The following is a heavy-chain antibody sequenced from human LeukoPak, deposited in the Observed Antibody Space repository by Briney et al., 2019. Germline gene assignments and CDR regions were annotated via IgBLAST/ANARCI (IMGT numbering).Heavy chain of an antibody. CDR2: ISNSGSTI. Sequence: GGSLRLSXAASGFTFRDYYMSWIRQAPGKGLEWVSCISNSGSTIYYADSVKGRFTISRDNAKNSLYLQMNSLRAEDTAVYYCTTETWYRFDYWGQGTLVTVSS. CDR1: GFTFRDYY. V-gene: IGHV3-11*04. CDR3: TTETWYRFDY. D-gene: IGHD1-14*01. J-gene: IGHJ4*02.